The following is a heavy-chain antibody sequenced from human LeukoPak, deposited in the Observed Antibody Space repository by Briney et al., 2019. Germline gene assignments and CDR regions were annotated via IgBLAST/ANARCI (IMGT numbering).Heavy chain of an antibody. CDR2: ISWNSGTI. CDR1: GFTFDNYA. D-gene: IGHD6-19*01. Sequence: GRSLRLSCAASGFTFDNYAMNWVRQVPGKGLEWISLISWNSGTIGYVDSVKGRFTISRDNANNFLYLQMNSLRAEDTALYYCARAYKDRSLAGKKEFFQHWGQGTLVTVSS. V-gene: IGHV3-9*01. CDR3: ARAYKDRSLAGKKEFFQH. J-gene: IGHJ1*01.